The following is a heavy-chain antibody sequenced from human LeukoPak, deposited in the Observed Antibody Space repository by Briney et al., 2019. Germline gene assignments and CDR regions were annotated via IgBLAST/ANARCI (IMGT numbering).Heavy chain of an antibody. D-gene: IGHD5-12*01. V-gene: IGHV1-2*02. Sequence: ASVKVSCKASGYTFTVYYMHWVRQAPGQGLEWVGWINPNSGGTNYAQKFQGRVTMTRDTSINSAYMELSRLRSDDTAVYYCARVLGGFSYFEYWGQGTLVTVSS. CDR1: GYTFTVYY. J-gene: IGHJ4*02. CDR2: INPNSGGT. CDR3: ARVLGGFSYFEY.